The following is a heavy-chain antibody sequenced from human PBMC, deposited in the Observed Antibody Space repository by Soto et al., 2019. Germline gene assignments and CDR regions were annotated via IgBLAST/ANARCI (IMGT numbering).Heavy chain of an antibody. D-gene: IGHD2-8*01. CDR1: GFTVSDNY. J-gene: IGHJ2*01. V-gene: IGHV3-66*01. Sequence: EVQLVESGGGLVQPGGSLRLSCAASGFTVSDNYVRWVRQAPGKGLECVSLIYSGGSTYYADSVKDRFTISRDSFTNTLYLQMNGLRGDDTAVYYCASSPNSGLWGRGTLVTVSS. CDR2: IYSGGST. CDR3: ASSPNSGL.